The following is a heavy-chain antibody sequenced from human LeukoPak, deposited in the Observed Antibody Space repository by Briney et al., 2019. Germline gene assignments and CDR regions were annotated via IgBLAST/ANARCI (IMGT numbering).Heavy chain of an antibody. CDR2: IYTSGST. Sequence: SETLSLTCTVSGGSISSYYWSWIRQPAGKGLEWIGRIYTSGSTNYNPSLKSRVTMSVDTSKNQFSLKLSSVTAADTAVYYCARGRAYDSSGYYGYCFDYWGQGTLVTVSS. V-gene: IGHV4-4*07. CDR1: GGSISSYY. CDR3: ARGRAYDSSGYYGYCFDY. J-gene: IGHJ4*02. D-gene: IGHD3-22*01.